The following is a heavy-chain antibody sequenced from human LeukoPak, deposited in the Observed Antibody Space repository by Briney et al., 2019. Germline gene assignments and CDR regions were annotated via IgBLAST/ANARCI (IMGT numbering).Heavy chain of an antibody. Sequence: GGSLRLSCDASGFTFSTYWMTWVRQAPGKGLEWLATIKQDGSEKYYLDSVKGRFIISRDNAKTSLHLQMNSLRAEDTAVYYCARDPGYCSGGSCYDDHNAFDIWGQGTMVTVSS. V-gene: IGHV3-7*01. CDR2: IKQDGSEK. CDR1: GFTFSTYW. CDR3: ARDPGYCSGGSCYDDHNAFDI. D-gene: IGHD2-15*01. J-gene: IGHJ3*02.